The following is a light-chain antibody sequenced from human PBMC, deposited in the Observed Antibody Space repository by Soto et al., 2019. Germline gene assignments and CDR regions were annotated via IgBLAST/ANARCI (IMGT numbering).Light chain of an antibody. CDR1: SSNIGAGYD. CDR3: QSYDSSLSGYV. CDR2: GNS. J-gene: IGLJ1*01. V-gene: IGLV1-40*01. Sequence: QPVLTQPPSVSGAPGQRVTIACTGSSSNIGAGYDVHWYQQLPGTAPKLLIYGNSNRPSGVPDRFSGSKSGTSASLAITGLQPEDEAEYYCQSYDSSLSGYVFGTGTKLTVL.